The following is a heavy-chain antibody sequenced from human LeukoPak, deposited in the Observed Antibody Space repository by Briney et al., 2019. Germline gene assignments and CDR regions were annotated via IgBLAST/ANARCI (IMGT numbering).Heavy chain of an antibody. CDR1: GGSISSSSYY. CDR3: ARRKGFGEGYFDS. Sequence: SETLSLTCTVSGGSISSSSYYGGWIRQPPGKGLESIGSIYYSRSTYYSPSLKGRVTISVDTSKNQFPLKLTSVTAADTAVYYCARRKGFGEGYFDSWGQGTLVTVSS. J-gene: IGHJ4*02. CDR2: IYYSRST. D-gene: IGHD3-10*01. V-gene: IGHV4-39*01.